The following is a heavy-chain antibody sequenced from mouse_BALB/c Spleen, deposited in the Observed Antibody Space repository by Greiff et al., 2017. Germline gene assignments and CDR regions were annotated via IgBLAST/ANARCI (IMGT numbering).Heavy chain of an antibody. V-gene: IGHV14-1*02. Sequence: VQLKQSGAELVRPGALVKLSCKASGFNIKDYYMHWVKQRPEQGLEWIGWIDPENGNTIYDPKFQGKASITADTSSNTAYLQLSSLTSEDTAVYYCARLGDPGFAYWGQGTLVTVSA. CDR2: IDPENGNT. CDR3: ARLGDPGFAY. D-gene: IGHD3-3*01. CDR1: GFNIKDYY. J-gene: IGHJ3*01.